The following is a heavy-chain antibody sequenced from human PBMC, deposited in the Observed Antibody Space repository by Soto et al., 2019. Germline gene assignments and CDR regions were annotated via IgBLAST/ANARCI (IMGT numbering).Heavy chain of an antibody. CDR1: GFTVSNNY. D-gene: IGHD6-13*01. Sequence: EVQLVETGGGLIQPGGSLRLSCAASGFTVSNNYMSWVRQAPGKGLEWVSLIYSGGSTYYADSVKGRFTISRDNSKNTLYRQMISLRAEDTAVYYCATYSSLDYWGQGTLVTVSS. CDR2: IYSGGST. CDR3: ATYSSLDY. V-gene: IGHV3-53*02. J-gene: IGHJ4*02.